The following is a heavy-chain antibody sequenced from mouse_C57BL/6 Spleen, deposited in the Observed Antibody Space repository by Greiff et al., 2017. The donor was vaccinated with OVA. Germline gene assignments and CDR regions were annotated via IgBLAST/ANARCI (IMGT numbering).Heavy chain of an antibody. D-gene: IGHD2-4*01. J-gene: IGHJ1*03. CDR2: IWSGGST. Sequence: VQLQQSGPGLVQPSQSLSITCTVSGFSLTSYGVHWVRQSPGKGLEWLGVIWSGGSTDYNAAFISRLSISKDNSKSKVFFKMNSLQADDTAIYYCASRYDYDGGWYFDVWGTGTTVTVSS. CDR1: GFSLTSYG. CDR3: ASRYDYDGGWYFDV. V-gene: IGHV2-2*01.